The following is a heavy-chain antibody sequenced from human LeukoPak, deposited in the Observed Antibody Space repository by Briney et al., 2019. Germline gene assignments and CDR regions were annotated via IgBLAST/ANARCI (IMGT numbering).Heavy chain of an antibody. CDR2: IYPGDSNT. D-gene: IGHD3-9*01. CDR1: GYSFTSYW. V-gene: IGHV5-51*01. Sequence: TGESLKISCKGSGYSFTSYWIGWVRQMPGKGLEWMGIIYPGDSNTRYSPSFQGQVTISADKSISTAYLQWSSLKASDTAMYYCARHDILTGYLVNDYWGQGTLVTVSS. CDR3: ARHDILTGYLVNDY. J-gene: IGHJ4*02.